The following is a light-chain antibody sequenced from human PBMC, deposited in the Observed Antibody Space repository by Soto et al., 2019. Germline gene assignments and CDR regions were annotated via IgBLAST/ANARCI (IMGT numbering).Light chain of an antibody. V-gene: IGLV2-8*01. CDR2: EVT. CDR3: SSLAGGNIREV. J-gene: IGLJ1*01. CDR1: SSDVGGYNY. Sequence: QSVLTQPPSASGSPGQSVTISCTGTSSDVGGYNYVSWYQQHPGKAPKLPIYEVTKRPSGVPDRFSGSKSGNTASLTVSGLQAEDEADYYCSSLAGGNIREVFGTGTKLTVL.